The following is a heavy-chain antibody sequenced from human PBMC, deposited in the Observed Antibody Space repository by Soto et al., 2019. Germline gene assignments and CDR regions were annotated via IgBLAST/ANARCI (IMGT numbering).Heavy chain of an antibody. CDR2: ISYDGNVA. D-gene: IGHD1-1*01. J-gene: IGHJ4*02. CDR1: GFTFSNYG. CDR3: AKEGPITNWYFDY. Sequence: QVQLVESGGGVVQPGRSLRLSCAASGFTFSNYGMHWVRQAPGKGLEWVIVISYDGNVAYYADSVKGRFTISRDNSKNTLYLQMNSLRTEDTGMYYCAKEGPITNWYFDYWGQGTLVNVSS. V-gene: IGHV3-30*18.